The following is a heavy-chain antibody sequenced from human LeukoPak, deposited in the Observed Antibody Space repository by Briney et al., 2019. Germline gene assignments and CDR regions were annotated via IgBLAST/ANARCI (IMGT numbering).Heavy chain of an antibody. Sequence: KASETLSLTCTVSGDSISSYYCSWIRQPPGKGLEWIGYIYYSGSTSYNPSLKSRVTISLDTSNNQFSLKLSSVTAADTAVYYCARQHLTGVLRQEGYFDYWGQGTLVTVSS. D-gene: IGHD3-3*01. CDR1: GDSISSYY. V-gene: IGHV4-59*08. CDR3: ARQHLTGVLRQEGYFDY. CDR2: IYYSGST. J-gene: IGHJ4*02.